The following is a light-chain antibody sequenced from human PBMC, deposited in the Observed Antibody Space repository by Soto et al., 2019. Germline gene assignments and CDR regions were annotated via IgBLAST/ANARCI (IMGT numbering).Light chain of an antibody. CDR3: QSYDSSLSDSV. V-gene: IGLV1-40*01. Sequence: QSLLTKPASVSRAPGRRVTISYTGSSSNIGANYDVHWYQQLPGTAPKLLIYGNSNRPSGVPDRFSGSKSGTSASLAITGLQAEDEADYYCQSYDSSLSDSVFGTGTKVTVL. J-gene: IGLJ1*01. CDR2: GNS. CDR1: SSNIGANYD.